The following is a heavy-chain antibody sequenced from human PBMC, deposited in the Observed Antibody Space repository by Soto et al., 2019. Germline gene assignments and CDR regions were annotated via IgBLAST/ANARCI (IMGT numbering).Heavy chain of an antibody. V-gene: IGHV3-33*01. CDR2: IWYDGSNK. CDR1: GFTFSSYG. CDR3: ARVHVGLYYYYGMDV. Sequence: GESLKISCAASGFTFSSYGMHWVRQAPGKGLEWVAVIWYDGSNKYYADSVKGRFTISRDNSKNTLYLQMNSLSAEDTAVYYCARVHVGLYYYYGMDVWGQGTTVTVSS. D-gene: IGHD3-16*01. J-gene: IGHJ6*02.